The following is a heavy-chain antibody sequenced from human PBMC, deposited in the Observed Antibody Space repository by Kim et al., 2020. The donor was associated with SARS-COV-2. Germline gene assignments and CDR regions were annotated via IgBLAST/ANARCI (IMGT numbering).Heavy chain of an antibody. CDR2: IWYDGSNK. CDR3: AKGGDAAGTGRAFDI. D-gene: IGHD6-13*01. CDR1: GFTFSSYG. Sequence: GGSLRLSCAASGFTFSSYGMHWVRQAPGKGLEWVAAIWYDGSNKYYADSVKGRFTISRDNSKNTLYLQMNSLRAEDTAVYYCAKGGDAAGTGRAFDIWGQETMVTVSS. J-gene: IGHJ3*02. V-gene: IGHV3-33*06.